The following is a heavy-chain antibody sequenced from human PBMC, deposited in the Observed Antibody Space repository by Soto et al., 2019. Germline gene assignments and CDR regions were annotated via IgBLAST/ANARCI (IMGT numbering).Heavy chain of an antibody. D-gene: IGHD2-8*01. V-gene: IGHV3-21*01. CDR1: GFIFSNYV. Sequence: EVQVVESGGGLVKPGGSLRLSCAASGFIFSNYVMNWVRQAPGKGLEWVASISSSSSHIYYADSVKGRFTISSDNAKTSLHLQMNSLRAEDTAVYYCAREGSSCSSGVCYTSGLDSWGQGTAVTVSS. CDR3: AREGSSCSSGVCYTSGLDS. J-gene: IGHJ4*02. CDR2: ISSSSSHI.